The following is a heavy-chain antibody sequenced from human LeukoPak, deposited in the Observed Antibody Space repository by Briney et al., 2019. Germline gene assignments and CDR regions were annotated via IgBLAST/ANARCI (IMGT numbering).Heavy chain of an antibody. J-gene: IGHJ4*02. D-gene: IGHD2-15*01. CDR1: GFTFSGYE. CDR2: ISSGGSII. CDR3: ARDFRTP. Sequence: GGSLRLSCEASGFTFSGYEMNWVRQAPRKGLEWVSYISSGGSIIYYADSVKGRFTISRDNANNSLYLQMNSLRAEDTAVYYCARDFRTPWGQGTLVTVSS. V-gene: IGHV3-48*03.